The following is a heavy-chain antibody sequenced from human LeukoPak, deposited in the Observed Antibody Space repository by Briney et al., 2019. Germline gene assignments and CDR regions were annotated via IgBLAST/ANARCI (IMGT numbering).Heavy chain of an antibody. V-gene: IGHV1-69*04. D-gene: IGHD4-17*01. Sequence: SVKVSCKASGGTFSSYAISWVRQAPGQGLEWMGRIIPILGIANYAQKFQGRVTITADKSTSTAYMELSSLRSEDTAVYYCARGAVTTYYYYYGMDVWGQGTTVTVSS. J-gene: IGHJ6*02. CDR3: ARGAVTTYYYYYGMDV. CDR1: GGTFSSYA. CDR2: IIPILGIA.